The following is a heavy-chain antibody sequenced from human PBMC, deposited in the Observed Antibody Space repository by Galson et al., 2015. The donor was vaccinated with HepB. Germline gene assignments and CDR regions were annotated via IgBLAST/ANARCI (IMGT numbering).Heavy chain of an antibody. Sequence: SLRLSCAASGFTFSSYAMSWVRQAPGKGLEWVSAISGSGGSTYYADSVKGRFTISRDNSKNTLYLQMNSLRAEDTAVYYCAKKYGSGSYLEYYFDYWGQGTLVTVSS. CDR3: AKKYGSGSYLEYYFDY. D-gene: IGHD3-10*01. CDR2: ISGSGGST. CDR1: GFTFSSYA. J-gene: IGHJ4*02. V-gene: IGHV3-23*01.